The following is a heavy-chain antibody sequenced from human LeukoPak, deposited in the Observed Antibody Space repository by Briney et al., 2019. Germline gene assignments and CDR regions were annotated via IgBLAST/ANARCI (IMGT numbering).Heavy chain of an antibody. CDR2: ISGSGGNT. J-gene: IGHJ3*02. V-gene: IGHV3-23*01. Sequence: GGSLRLSCAASGFTFSSYAMSWVRQAPGKGLEWVSAISGSGGNTYYTDSVKGRFTISRDNSKNTLYLQMNSLRAEDTAVYYCAKDLSYYYDSSGRNAFDIWGQGTMATVSS. D-gene: IGHD3-22*01. CDR3: AKDLSYYYDSSGRNAFDI. CDR1: GFTFSSYA.